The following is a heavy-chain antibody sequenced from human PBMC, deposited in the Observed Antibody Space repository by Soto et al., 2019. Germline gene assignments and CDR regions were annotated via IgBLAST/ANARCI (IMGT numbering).Heavy chain of an antibody. J-gene: IGHJ4*02. CDR3: ARKATVGSATAFDY. V-gene: IGHV1-2*04. CDR2: INPNSGGT. CDR1: GYTFTSYG. Sequence: GASVKVSCKASGYTFTSYGISWVRQAPGQGLEWMGWINPNSGGTNYAQKFQGWVTMTRDTSISTAYMELSRLRSDDTAVYYCARKATVGSATAFDYWGQGTLVTVSS. D-gene: IGHD4-17*01.